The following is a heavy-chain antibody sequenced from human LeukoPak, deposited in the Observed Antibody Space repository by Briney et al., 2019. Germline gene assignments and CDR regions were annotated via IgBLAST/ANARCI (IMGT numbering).Heavy chain of an antibody. V-gene: IGHV1-2*02. CDR3: ARGPERAWSGFFFSYGMDV. CDR1: GYTFTGYY. CDR2: INPNSGGT. D-gene: IGHD3-3*01. J-gene: IGHJ6*02. Sequence: ASVKVSRKASGYTFTGYYMHWVRQAPGQGLEWMGWINPNSGGTNYAQKFQGRVTMTRDTSISTAYMELSRLRSDDTAVYYCARGPERAWSGFFFSYGMDVWGQGTTVTVSS.